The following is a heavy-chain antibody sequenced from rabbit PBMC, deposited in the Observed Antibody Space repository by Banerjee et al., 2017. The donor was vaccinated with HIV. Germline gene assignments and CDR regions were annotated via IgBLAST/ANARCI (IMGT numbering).Heavy chain of an antibody. J-gene: IGHJ4*01. D-gene: IGHD5-1*01. Sequence: QSLEESGGDLVKLGGTLTLTCKASGIDFSSYYYMCWVRQAPGKGLEWIGCIYSSNDNTYYASWAKGRFTISKTSSTTVTLQMTSLTAADTATYFCARSRYGSDSGWDLWGPGTLVTVS. V-gene: IGHV1S40*01. CDR1: GIDFSSYYY. CDR2: IYSSNDNT. CDR3: ARSRYGSDSGWDL.